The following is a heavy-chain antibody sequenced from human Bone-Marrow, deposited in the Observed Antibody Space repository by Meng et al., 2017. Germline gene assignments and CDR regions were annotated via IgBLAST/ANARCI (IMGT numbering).Heavy chain of an antibody. CDR2: ISYDGSNK. J-gene: IGHJ6*02. CDR1: GFTFSSYA. Sequence: GESLKISCAASGFTFSSYAMHWVRQAPGKGLEWVAVISYDGSNKYYADSVKGRFTISRDNAKNSLYLQMTSLRAEDTAVYYCASQYGGGDGESGNYYHGMGVWGQGTTVTVSS. V-gene: IGHV3-30*07. CDR3: ASQYGGGDGESGNYYHGMGV. D-gene: IGHD2-21*02.